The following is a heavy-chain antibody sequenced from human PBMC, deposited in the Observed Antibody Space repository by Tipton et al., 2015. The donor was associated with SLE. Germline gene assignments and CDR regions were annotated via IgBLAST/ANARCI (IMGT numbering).Heavy chain of an antibody. CDR2: IYYSGST. J-gene: IGHJ3*02. V-gene: IGHV4-59*01. CDR3: ARVDYGDYGGGAFDI. D-gene: IGHD4-17*01. CDR1: GGSISSYY. Sequence: TLSLTCTVSGGSISSYYWSWIRQPPGKGLEWIGYIYYSGSTNYNPSLKSRVTISVDTSKNQFSLKLSSVTAEDTAVYYCARVDYGDYGGGAFDIWGQGTMVTVSS.